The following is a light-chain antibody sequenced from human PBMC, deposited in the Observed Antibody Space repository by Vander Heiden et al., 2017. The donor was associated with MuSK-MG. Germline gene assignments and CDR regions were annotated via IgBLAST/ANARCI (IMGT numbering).Light chain of an antibody. Sequence: QSALPPPASVHGSPGQSIPISCTGTSSDFDDSNYLSWYQQHPRNAPKVISYEVSQRPSGVDNRVAGTKAGNTASLTIAGLQAEDEAYYYCSSDTSSNPYVFGAGTKVTVL. V-gene: IGLV2-14*01. CDR3: SSDTSSNPYV. J-gene: IGLJ1*01. CDR2: EVS. CDR1: SSDFDDSNY.